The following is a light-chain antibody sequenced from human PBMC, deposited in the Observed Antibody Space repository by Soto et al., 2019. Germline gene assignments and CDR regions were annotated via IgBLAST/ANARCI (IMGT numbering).Light chain of an antibody. J-gene: IGKJ1*01. CDR3: QQYNTLSRT. CDR2: KAS. Sequence: DIQMTQSPSTLSASVGDGVTISCRASQYVRNWLAWYQQKPGKAPRLLLSKASSLQDGVPSRFSGSGSGTQFTLNITSLQPDDVATCYCQQYNTLSRTFGQGTRVDIK. V-gene: IGKV1-5*03. CDR1: QYVRNW.